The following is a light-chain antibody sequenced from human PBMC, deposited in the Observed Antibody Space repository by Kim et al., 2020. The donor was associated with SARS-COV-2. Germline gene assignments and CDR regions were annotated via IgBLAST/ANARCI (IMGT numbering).Light chain of an antibody. V-gene: IGKV3-20*01. CDR2: GAS. CDR1: QSLTSNS. Sequence: SPGQRATLSCRASQSLTSNSLAWYQQRHGQAPRLLICGASNRDPTISDRFSGSGSGTDFTLTISRLEPGDSAVYFCQQYANSPNTFGQGTKVDIK. J-gene: IGKJ2*01. CDR3: QQYANSPNT.